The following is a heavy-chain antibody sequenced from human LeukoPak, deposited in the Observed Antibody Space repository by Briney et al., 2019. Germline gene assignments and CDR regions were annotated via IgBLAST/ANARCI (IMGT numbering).Heavy chain of an antibody. J-gene: IGHJ5*01. D-gene: IGHD6-19*01. CDR1: GFTFSSYG. CDR3: AKDRSTGWYAGFDF. CDR2: ISYDGIYK. V-gene: IGHV3-30*18. Sequence: GGSLRLSCAASGFTFSSYGMHWVRQAPGKGLEWVAYISYDGIYKNYTDSVNGRFTIARDNSKTTLYLQMISLRPDDSAVYFCAKDRSTGWYAGFDFWGQGTLVTVST.